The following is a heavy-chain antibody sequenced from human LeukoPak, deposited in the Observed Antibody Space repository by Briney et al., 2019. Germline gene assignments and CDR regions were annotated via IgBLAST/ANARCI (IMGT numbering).Heavy chain of an antibody. J-gene: IGHJ4*02. D-gene: IGHD5-18*01. V-gene: IGHV3-48*02. Sequence: GGSLRLSCAASGFTFSNAWMNWVRQAPGMGLEWVSYIGVGSNTIYYTDSVKGRFTISRDDAKNSLYLQMNSLRDEDTAVYYCARGYSYDYWGQGTLVTVSS. CDR1: GFTFSNAW. CDR3: ARGYSYDY. CDR2: IGVGSNTI.